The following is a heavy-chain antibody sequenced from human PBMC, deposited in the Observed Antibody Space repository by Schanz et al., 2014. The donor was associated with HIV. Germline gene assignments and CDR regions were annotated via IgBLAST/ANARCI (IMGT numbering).Heavy chain of an antibody. V-gene: IGHV1-2*02. CDR2: INPKTGDT. CDR1: GYTFSDYY. J-gene: IGHJ4*02. Sequence: QVQLVQSGAEVKKPGASVKVSCKASGYTFSDYYIHWVRQAPGQGLEWMGLINPKTGDTKSAQKFQGRVTMTRDTSITTAYLELSRLRSDDTAVYYCARGAAEMATMTPWRYWGQGTLVTVSS. CDR3: ARGAAEMATMTPWRY. D-gene: IGHD5-12*01.